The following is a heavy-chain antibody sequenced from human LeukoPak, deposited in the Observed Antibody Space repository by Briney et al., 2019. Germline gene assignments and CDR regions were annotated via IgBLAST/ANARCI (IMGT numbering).Heavy chain of an antibody. Sequence: GGSLRLSCAASGFTFNNYWIHWVRQVPGKGLVWVSRINNDGSSASYVDSVKGRFTVSRDNAKNTLFLQMNSLRAEDTAVYYCARRGTGHGMDVWGQGTTVIVSS. CDR2: INNDGSSA. J-gene: IGHJ6*02. CDR3: ARRGTGHGMDV. D-gene: IGHD1-1*01. CDR1: GFTFNNYW. V-gene: IGHV3-74*01.